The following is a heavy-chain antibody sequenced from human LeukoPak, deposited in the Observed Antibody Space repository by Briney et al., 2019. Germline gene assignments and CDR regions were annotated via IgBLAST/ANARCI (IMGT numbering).Heavy chain of an antibody. CDR2: INHSGST. CDR1: GGSFSGYY. D-gene: IGHD5-18*01. CDR3: ARGELGYGFDY. V-gene: IGHV4-34*01. J-gene: IGHJ4*02. Sequence: SETLSLTCAVYGGSFSGYYWSWIRQAPGKGLEWIGEINHSGSTNYNPSLKSRVTISVDTSKNQFSLKLSSVTAADTAVYYCARGELGYGFDYWGQGTLVTVSS.